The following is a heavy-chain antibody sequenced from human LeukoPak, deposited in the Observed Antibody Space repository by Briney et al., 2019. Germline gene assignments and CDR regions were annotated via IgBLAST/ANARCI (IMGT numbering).Heavy chain of an antibody. V-gene: IGHV3-23*01. D-gene: IGHD2-21*01. J-gene: IGHJ6*02. CDR3: AKAHFGGSYYYAMDV. CDR1: GFTFSSYA. Sequence: GGSLRLSCAASGFTFSSYAMSWVRQAPGKGLEWVSAISGSGGSTYYADSVKGRFTISRDNSKNTLYLQMNSLRVEDTAIYYCAKAHFGGSYYYAMDVWGQGTTVTVSS. CDR2: ISGSGGST.